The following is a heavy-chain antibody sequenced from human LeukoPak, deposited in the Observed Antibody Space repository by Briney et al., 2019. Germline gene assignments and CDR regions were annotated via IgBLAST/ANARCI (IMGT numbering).Heavy chain of an antibody. CDR1: GFTVSSNY. V-gene: IGHV3-53*01. D-gene: IGHD3-22*01. Sequence: GGSLRLSCAASGFTVSSNYMSWVRQAPGKGLEWVSVIYSGGSTYYADSVKGRFTISRDNSKNTLYLQMNSLRAEDTAVYYCARWATSGSSGYYIPFDYWGQGTLVTVSS. CDR3: ARWATSGSSGYYIPFDY. CDR2: IYSGGST. J-gene: IGHJ4*02.